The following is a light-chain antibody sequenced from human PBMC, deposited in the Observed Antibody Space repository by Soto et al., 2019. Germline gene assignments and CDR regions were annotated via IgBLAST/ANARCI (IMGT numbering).Light chain of an antibody. CDR2: GNS. V-gene: IGLV1-40*01. CDR3: QSSDSSLSGWV. J-gene: IGLJ2*01. Sequence: QSVLTQPPSVSGAPGQRVTISCTGSSSNIGAGYDVHWYQQLPRTAPKLLIYGNSNRPSGVPDRFSGSKSGTSAPLAITGLQAEDEADYYCQSSDSSLSGWVFGGGTTLTVL. CDR1: SSNIGAGYD.